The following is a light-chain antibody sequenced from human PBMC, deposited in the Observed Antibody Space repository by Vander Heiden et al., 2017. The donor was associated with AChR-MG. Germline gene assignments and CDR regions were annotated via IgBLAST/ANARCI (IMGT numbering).Light chain of an antibody. CDR3: QQSYSTGGT. J-gene: IGKJ1*01. CDR1: QSISSY. V-gene: IGKV1-39*01. Sequence: IQMTQSPSSLSASVGDRVTITCRASQSISSYLNWYQQKPGKAPKLLIYAASSLQSGVPSRFSGSGSGTDFTLTISSLQPEDFATYYCQQSYSTGGTFGQGTKVEIK. CDR2: AAS.